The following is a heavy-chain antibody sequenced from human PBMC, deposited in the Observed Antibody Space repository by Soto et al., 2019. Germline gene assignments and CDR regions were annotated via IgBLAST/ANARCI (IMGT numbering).Heavy chain of an antibody. V-gene: IGHV1-18*01. CDR1: GYTFTSYG. CDR2: ISAYNGNT. D-gene: IGHD2-2*01. CDR3: ARGQDIVVVPAAILSDYYYYMDV. Sequence: ASVKVSCKASGYTFTSYGISWVRQAPGQELEWMGWISAYNGNTNYAQKLQGRVTMTTDTSTSTAYMELRSLRSDDTAVYYCARGQDIVVVPAAILSDYYYYMDVWGKGTTVTVSS. J-gene: IGHJ6*03.